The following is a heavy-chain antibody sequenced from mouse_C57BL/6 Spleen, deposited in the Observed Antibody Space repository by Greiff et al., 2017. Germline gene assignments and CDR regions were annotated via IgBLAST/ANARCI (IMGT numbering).Heavy chain of an antibody. CDR1: GYAFTNYL. CDR3: ARHYDLYYDAMDY. V-gene: IGHV1-54*01. CDR2: INPGSGGT. D-gene: IGHD2-4*01. Sequence: VQLMESGAELVRPGTSVKVSCKASGYAFTNYLIEWVKQRPGQGLEWIGVINPGSGGTNYNEKFKGKATLTADKSSSTAYMQLSSLTSEDSAVYFCARHYDLYYDAMDYWGQGTSVTVSS. J-gene: IGHJ4*01.